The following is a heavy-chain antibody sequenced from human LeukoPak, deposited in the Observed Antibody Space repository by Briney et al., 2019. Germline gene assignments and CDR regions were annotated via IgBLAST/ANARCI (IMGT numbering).Heavy chain of an antibody. V-gene: IGHV3-11*01. CDR3: AKDHCPWYNWNDYYYYGMDV. CDR2: ISSSGSTI. D-gene: IGHD1-1*01. J-gene: IGHJ6*02. CDR1: GFTFGDYA. Sequence: GGSLRLSCTASGFTFGDYALSWIRQAPGKGLEWVSYISSSGSTIYYADSVKGRFTISRDNAKNSLYLQMNSLRAEDTAVYYCAKDHCPWYNWNDYYYYGMDVWGQGTTVTVSS.